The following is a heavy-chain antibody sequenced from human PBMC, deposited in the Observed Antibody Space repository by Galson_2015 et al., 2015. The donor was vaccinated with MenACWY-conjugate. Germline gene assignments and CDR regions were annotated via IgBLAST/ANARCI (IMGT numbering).Heavy chain of an antibody. CDR2: MNTNRGNT. J-gene: IGHJ4*02. D-gene: IGHD3-16*01. CDR1: GYTFTFYD. Sequence: SVKVSCKASGYTFTFYDMSWVRQTTGQGLECLGRMNTNRGNTGYAQKFKGRVTMTRNTSITTAYMELSSLSSEDTAVYFCARVTGGRFDLWGQGTLVTVSS. V-gene: IGHV1-8*01. CDR3: ARVTGGRFDL.